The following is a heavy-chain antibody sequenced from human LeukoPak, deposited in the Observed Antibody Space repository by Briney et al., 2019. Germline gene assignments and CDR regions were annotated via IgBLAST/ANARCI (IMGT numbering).Heavy chain of an antibody. CDR3: ARAHSSGWYYYYYGMDV. D-gene: IGHD6-19*01. CDR2: IYSGGST. V-gene: IGHV3-53*01. CDR1: GFTVSSNY. Sequence: GGSLRLSFAASGFTVSSNYMSWVRQAPGKGLEWVSVIYSGGSTYYADSVKGRFTISRDNSKNTLYLQMNSLRAEDTAVYYCARAHSSGWYYYYYGMDVWGQGTTVTVSS. J-gene: IGHJ6*02.